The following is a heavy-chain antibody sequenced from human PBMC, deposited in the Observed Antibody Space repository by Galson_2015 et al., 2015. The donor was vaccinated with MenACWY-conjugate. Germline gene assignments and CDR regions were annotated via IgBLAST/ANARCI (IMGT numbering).Heavy chain of an antibody. J-gene: IGHJ6*03. D-gene: IGHD6-13*01. V-gene: IGHV3-30*18. Sequence: PLRLSCAASGFTFRRFGMHWVRQAPGKGLEWMAVISYDGSNESYADSVKGRFTISRDNSKNTLYLQMNSLRADDTAVYYCAKDWSVPYSTISYYFYMDVWGKGTTVTVSS. CDR3: AKDWSVPYSTISYYFYMDV. CDR1: GFTFRRFG. CDR2: ISYDGSNE.